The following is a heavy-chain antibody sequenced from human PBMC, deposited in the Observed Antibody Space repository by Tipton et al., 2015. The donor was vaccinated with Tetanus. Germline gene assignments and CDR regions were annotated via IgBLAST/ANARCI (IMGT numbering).Heavy chain of an antibody. Sequence: TLSLTCTVSGGSISSYYWSWIRQPPGKGLEWIGYIYYSGSTNYNPSLKSRVTIPVDTSKNQFSLKLSSVTAADTAVYYCASTPKTTVVTPGYSYYGMDVWGQGTTVTVSS. CDR3: ASTPKTTVVTPGYSYYGMDV. CDR1: GGSISSYY. J-gene: IGHJ6*02. V-gene: IGHV4-59*01. CDR2: IYYSGST. D-gene: IGHD4-23*01.